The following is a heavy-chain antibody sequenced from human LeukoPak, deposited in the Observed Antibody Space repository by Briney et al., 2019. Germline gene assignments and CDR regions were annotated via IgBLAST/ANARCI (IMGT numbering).Heavy chain of an antibody. V-gene: IGHV1-2*02. D-gene: IGHD3-3*01. CDR1: GYTFTGYY. J-gene: IGHJ5*02. CDR2: INPNSGGT. CDR3: ARDGRGIRFLDP. Sequence: GASVKVSCKASGYTFTGYYMHWERQAPGQGLEWMGWINPNSGGTNSAQKFQGRVTMTRDTSISTAYMELSRLRSDDTAVYYCARDGRGIRFLDPWGQGTLVSVSS.